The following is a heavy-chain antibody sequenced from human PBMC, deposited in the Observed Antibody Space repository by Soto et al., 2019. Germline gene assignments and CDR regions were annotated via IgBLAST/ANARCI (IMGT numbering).Heavy chain of an antibody. CDR1: GFTFGFNA. CDR2: ISSAVNT. V-gene: IGHV3-23*01. Sequence: GGSLRLSCAATGFTFGFNAMSWVRQAPGKGLEWVSAISSAVNTYYADSVKGRFTISRDNSKNTLSLQMNSLRAEDTAVYYCAKQVRDGTSSPYYFDYWGQGTLVTVSS. D-gene: IGHD6-6*01. CDR3: AKQVRDGTSSPYYFDY. J-gene: IGHJ4*02.